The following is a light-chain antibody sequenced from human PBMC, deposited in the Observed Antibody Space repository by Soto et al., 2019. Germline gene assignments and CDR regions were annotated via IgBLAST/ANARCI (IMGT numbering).Light chain of an antibody. V-gene: IGKV1-27*01. CDR1: QSISSY. J-gene: IGKJ1*01. CDR2: AAS. Sequence: DIQMTQSPSSLSASVGDRVTITCRASQSISSYLNWYQQKPGKAPKLLIYAASSLQSGVPSRFSGSGSGTDFTLTISSLQPEDVATYYCRNYNSAPRTFGQGTKVDIK. CDR3: RNYNSAPRT.